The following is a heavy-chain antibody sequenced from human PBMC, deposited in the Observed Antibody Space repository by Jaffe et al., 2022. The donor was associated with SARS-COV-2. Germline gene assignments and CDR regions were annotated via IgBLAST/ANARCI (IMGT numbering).Heavy chain of an antibody. V-gene: IGHV4-39*01. CDR2: IHYSGST. J-gene: IGHJ4*02. CDR3: ARRGRYRWNVDFDY. D-gene: IGHD1-20*01. CDR1: GASISSSSYH. Sequence: QLQLQESGPGLVKPSETLSLTCTVSGASISSSSYHWAWIRQPPGKGLEWIGNIHYSGSTYYNPSLRSRLTISVDTSKNQFSLKLSSVTAADTAVYHCARRGRYRWNVDFDYWGQGTLVTVSS.